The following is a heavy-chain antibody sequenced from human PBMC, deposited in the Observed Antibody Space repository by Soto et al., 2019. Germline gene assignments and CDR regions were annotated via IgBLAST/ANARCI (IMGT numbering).Heavy chain of an antibody. CDR3: AHRLDDFWSGYPSYYFDY. CDR1: GFSLSTSGVG. V-gene: IGHV2-5*02. Sequence: SGPTLVKPTQTLTLTCTFSGFSLSTSGVGVGWIRQPPGKALEWLALIYWDDDKRYSPSLKSRLTITKDTSKNQVVLTMTNMDPVDTATYYCAHRLDDFWSGYPSYYFDYWGQGTLVTVSS. J-gene: IGHJ4*02. D-gene: IGHD3-3*01. CDR2: IYWDDDK.